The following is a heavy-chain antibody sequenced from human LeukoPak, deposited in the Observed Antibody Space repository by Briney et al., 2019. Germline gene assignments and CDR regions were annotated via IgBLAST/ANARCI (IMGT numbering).Heavy chain of an antibody. CDR3: ARHGGGSYYYFDY. Sequence: GGSLRLSCAASGFTFSNAWMSWVRQAPGKGLEWVGRIKSKTDGGTTDYAAPVKGRFTISRDDSKNTLYLQMNSLKTEDTAVYYCARHGGGSYYYFDYWGQGTLVTVSA. CDR2: IKSKTDGGTT. D-gene: IGHD1-26*01. J-gene: IGHJ4*02. V-gene: IGHV3-15*01. CDR1: GFTFSNAW.